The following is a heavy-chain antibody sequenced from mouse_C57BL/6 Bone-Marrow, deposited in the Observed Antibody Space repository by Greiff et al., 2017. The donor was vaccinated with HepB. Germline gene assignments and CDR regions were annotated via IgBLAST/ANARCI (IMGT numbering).Heavy chain of an antibody. Sequence: QVQLKESGPGLVQPSQSLSITCTVSGFSLTSYGVHWVRQSPGKGLEWLGVIWSGGSTDYNAAFISRLSISKDNSKSQVFFKMNSLQADDTAIYYCARDPLITTVVARGDYWGQGTSVTVSS. V-gene: IGHV2-2*01. J-gene: IGHJ4*01. CDR3: ARDPLITTVVARGDY. CDR2: IWSGGST. D-gene: IGHD1-1*01. CDR1: GFSLTSYG.